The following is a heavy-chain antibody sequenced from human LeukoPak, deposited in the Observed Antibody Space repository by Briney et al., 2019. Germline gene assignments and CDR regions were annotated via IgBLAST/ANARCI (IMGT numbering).Heavy chain of an antibody. CDR2: TSSSDAGT. V-gene: IGHV3-23*01. CDR1: GFTLSTYA. D-gene: IGHD1-7*01. J-gene: IGHJ4*02. CDR3: AKGRRAPLVGTITKSWIDY. Sequence: GGSLRLSCAASGFTLSTYAMSWVRQTPGKGLEWVAATSSSDAGTYHADSVRGRFTISRDNSKNTLYLQMNSLRAEDTAVYYCAKGRRAPLVGTITKSWIDYWGQGTLVTVSS.